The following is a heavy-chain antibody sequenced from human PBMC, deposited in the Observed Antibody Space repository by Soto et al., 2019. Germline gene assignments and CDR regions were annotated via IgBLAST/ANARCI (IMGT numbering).Heavy chain of an antibody. V-gene: IGHV1-46*03. CDR2: INPSGGST. CDR3: ARDWGGIGSRTYIGYFDY. J-gene: IGHJ4*02. Sequence: ASVKVSCKASGYTFTGYYMHWVRQAPGQGLEWMGIINPSGGSTSYAQKFQGRVTMTRDTSTSTVYMELSSLRSEDTAVYYCARDWGGIGSRTYIGYFDYWGQGTLVTVSS. CDR1: GYTFTGYY. D-gene: IGHD1-26*01.